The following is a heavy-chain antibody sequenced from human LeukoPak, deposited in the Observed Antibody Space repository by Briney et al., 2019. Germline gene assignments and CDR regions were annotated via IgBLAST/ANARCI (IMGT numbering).Heavy chain of an antibody. J-gene: IGHJ3*02. D-gene: IGHD3-10*01. CDR3: ASNGVGSMVRGVTGAFDI. V-gene: IGHV1-69*04. CDR1: GGTFSSYA. Sequence: SVKVSCKASGGTFSSYAISWVRQAPGQGLEWMGRIIPILGIANYAQKFQGRVTITADKSASTAYMELSSLRSEDTAVYYCASNGVGSMVRGVTGAFDIWGQGTMVTVSS. CDR2: IIPILGIA.